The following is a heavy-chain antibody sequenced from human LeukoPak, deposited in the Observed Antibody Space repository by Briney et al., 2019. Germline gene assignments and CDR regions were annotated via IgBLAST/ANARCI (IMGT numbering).Heavy chain of an antibody. J-gene: IGHJ4*02. D-gene: IGHD1-7*01. CDR3: ARPRGELVYFDY. V-gene: IGHV3-33*08. CDR2: IWYDGSNK. CDR1: GFTFSSYG. Sequence: PGGSLRLSCAASGFTFSSYGMHWVRQAPGKGLEWVAVIWYDGSNKYYADSVKGRFTISRDNSKNTLYLQMNSLRAEDTAVYYCARPRGELVYFDYWGQGTLVTVSS.